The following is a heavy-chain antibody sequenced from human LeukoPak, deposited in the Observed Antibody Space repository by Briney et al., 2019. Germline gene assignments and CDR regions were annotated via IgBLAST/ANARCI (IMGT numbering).Heavy chain of an antibody. CDR3: ARDLRCSSTSCYTEGWFDP. Sequence: GGSLRLSCAASGFTFSTYWMSWVRQAPGKRLEWVANIKEDGSEKYYVDSVKGRFTISRDNAKNSLYLQMNSLRAEDTAVYYCARDLRCSSTSCYTEGWFDPWGQGTLVTVSS. J-gene: IGHJ5*02. CDR1: GFTFSTYW. D-gene: IGHD2-2*02. CDR2: IKEDGSEK. V-gene: IGHV3-7*01.